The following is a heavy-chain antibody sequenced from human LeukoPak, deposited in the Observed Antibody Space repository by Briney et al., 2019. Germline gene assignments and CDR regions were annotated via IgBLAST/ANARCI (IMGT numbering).Heavy chain of an antibody. CDR2: ISSSSRTI. CDR3: AKESPRGGFDS. V-gene: IGHV3-48*01. CDR1: DLTFSTFT. Sequence: GGSLRLSCAASDLTFSTFTMHWVRQAPGKGLEWLSSISSSSRTINYADPVQGRFTVSRDNANSSMFLQMNELRREDTAVYYCAKESPRGGFDSWGQGTLVTVSS. D-gene: IGHD1-14*01. J-gene: IGHJ5*01.